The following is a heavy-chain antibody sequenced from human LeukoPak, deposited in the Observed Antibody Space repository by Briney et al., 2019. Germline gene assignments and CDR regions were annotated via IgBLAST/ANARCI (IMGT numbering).Heavy chain of an antibody. CDR1: GGSISSYY. CDR3: ARRIPTEPYFDY. V-gene: IGHV4-4*09. Sequence: PSETLSLTCTVSGGSISSYYWSWIRQPPGKGLEWIGYIYTSGSTNYNPSLKSRVTISVDTSKNQSSLKLSSVTAADTAVYYCARRIPTEPYFDYWGQGTLVTVSS. J-gene: IGHJ4*02. CDR2: IYTSGST.